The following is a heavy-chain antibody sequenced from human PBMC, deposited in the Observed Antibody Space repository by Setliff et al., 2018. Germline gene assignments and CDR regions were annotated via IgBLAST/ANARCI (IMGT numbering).Heavy chain of an antibody. Sequence: SETLSLTCSVSGGSISGYYWTWFRQAPGKGLEWIGYSSYTWSTTYNPSLKSRVTMSIDTSKSQISLTLTSVTAADTAVYYCAKGGGRYHSASWGQGTLVTVSS. J-gene: IGHJ4*02. CDR2: SSYTWST. CDR3: AKGGGRYHSAS. V-gene: IGHV4-59*08. CDR1: GGSISGYY. D-gene: IGHD1-26*01.